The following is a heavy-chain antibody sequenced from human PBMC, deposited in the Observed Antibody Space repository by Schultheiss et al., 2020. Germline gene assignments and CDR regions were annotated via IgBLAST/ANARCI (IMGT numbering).Heavy chain of an antibody. CDR3: ARHPYCSSTSCYVLWFDP. D-gene: IGHD2-2*01. J-gene: IGHJ5*02. CDR2: TYYRSKWYN. CDR1: GDSVSSNSAA. Sequence: SETLSLTCAISGDSVSSNSAAWNWIRQSPSRGLEWLGRTYYRSKWYNDYAVSVKSRITINPDTSKNQFSLQLNSVTPEDTAVYYCARHPYCSSTSCYVLWFDPWGQGTLVTVSS. V-gene: IGHV6-1*01.